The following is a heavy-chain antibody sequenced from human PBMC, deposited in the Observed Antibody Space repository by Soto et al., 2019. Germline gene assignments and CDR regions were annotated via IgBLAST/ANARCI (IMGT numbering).Heavy chain of an antibody. J-gene: IGHJ4*02. Sequence: AEVKVASKGSGCTFPSCYIHWVRQASGQGLEWMGMINPSSGSTSYAQKFQGRVTMTRDTSTSTVYMELSSLRSEDTAVYYCARDPDVIRFLEWLPRLGNYWGQGTLVTVSS. V-gene: IGHV1-46*01. D-gene: IGHD3-3*01. CDR1: GCTFPSCY. CDR3: ARDPDVIRFLEWLPRLGNY. CDR2: INPSSGST.